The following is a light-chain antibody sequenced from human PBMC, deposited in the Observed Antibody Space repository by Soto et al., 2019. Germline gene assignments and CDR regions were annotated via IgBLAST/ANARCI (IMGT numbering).Light chain of an antibody. CDR1: QGIGDT. CDR3: ETLFRWPLS. V-gene: IGKV3-15*01. Sequence: VMTQSPATLSVSPGEGVTLSCRANQGIGDTLAWYQHKPGQTPRLLIYDTSTRATGVPARFSGSRSGPELTLTINSLQSEDGRMDCSETLFRWPLSFCGGTKVDIK. J-gene: IGKJ4*01. CDR2: DTS.